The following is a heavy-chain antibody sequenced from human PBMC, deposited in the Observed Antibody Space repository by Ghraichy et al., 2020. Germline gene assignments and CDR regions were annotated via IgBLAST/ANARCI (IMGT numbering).Heavy chain of an antibody. CDR2: ISNSGDST. J-gene: IGHJ6*02. D-gene: IGHD3-10*01. CDR3: AALLLWFGEFMDV. V-gene: IGHV3-23*01. CDR1: GFTFRRHV. Sequence: SLRLSCAASGFTFRRHVMSWVRQAPGKGLEWVSGISNSGDSTYYADSVKGRFTISRDNSKNTLFLEMNSLRAEDTAVYYCAALLLWFGEFMDVWGQGTMVTVSS.